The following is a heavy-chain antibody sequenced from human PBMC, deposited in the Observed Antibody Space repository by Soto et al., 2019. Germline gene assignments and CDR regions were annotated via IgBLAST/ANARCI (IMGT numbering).Heavy chain of an antibody. J-gene: IGHJ4*02. CDR2: IYYSGST. V-gene: IGHV4-59*01. Sequence: QVQLQESGPGLVKPSETLSLTCTVSGGSISNYYWSWIRQPPGKGLEWIGYIYYSGSTNYNPSLKSRGTISVDTYKNQLSLKLSSVTAADTAVYYCARGRGYSYGSFDYWGQGTLVTVSS. CDR3: ARGRGYSYGSFDY. CDR1: GGSISNYY. D-gene: IGHD5-18*01.